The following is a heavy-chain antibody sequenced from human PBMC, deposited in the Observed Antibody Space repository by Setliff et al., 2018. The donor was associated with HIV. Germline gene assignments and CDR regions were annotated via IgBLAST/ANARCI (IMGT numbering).Heavy chain of an antibody. CDR3: ARTLYSSFSSFDY. V-gene: IGHV1-46*01. D-gene: IGHD6-19*01. Sequence: ASVKVSCKASGYTFTSYYLHWVRRAPGQGLEWMGMINPSGGSASYAQKFQGRVTMSRNTSTSTVYMELSSLRSEDAAVYYCARTLYSSFSSFDYWGQGTLVTVSS. J-gene: IGHJ4*02. CDR2: INPSGGSA. CDR1: GYTFTSYY.